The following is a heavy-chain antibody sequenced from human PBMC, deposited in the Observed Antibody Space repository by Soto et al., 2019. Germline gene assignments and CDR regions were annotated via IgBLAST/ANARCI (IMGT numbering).Heavy chain of an antibody. CDR1: GGSISSYY. D-gene: IGHD5-12*01. CDR2: IYYSGST. Sequence: SETLSLTCTVSGGSISSYYWSWIRQPPGKGLEWIGYIYYSGSTNYNPSLKSRVTISVDTSKIQFSLKLSSVIAADTAVYYCARVNPVGYGEGPAFDIWGQGTMVTVSS. CDR3: ARVNPVGYGEGPAFDI. J-gene: IGHJ3*02. V-gene: IGHV4-59*01.